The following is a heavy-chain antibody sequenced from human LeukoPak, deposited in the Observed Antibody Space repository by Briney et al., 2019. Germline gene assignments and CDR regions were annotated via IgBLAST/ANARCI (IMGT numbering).Heavy chain of an antibody. J-gene: IGHJ4*02. CDR2: IRYDGSNK. CDR1: GFTFSSYG. D-gene: IGHD3-22*01. CDR3: AKDAPSYYYDSSGYFDY. Sequence: TGGSLRLSCAASGFTFSSYGMHWVRQTPGEGLEWVAFIRYDGSNKYCADSVKGRFTISRDNSKNTLYLQMNSLRAEDTAVYYCAKDAPSYYYDSSGYFDYWGQGTLVTVSS. V-gene: IGHV3-30*02.